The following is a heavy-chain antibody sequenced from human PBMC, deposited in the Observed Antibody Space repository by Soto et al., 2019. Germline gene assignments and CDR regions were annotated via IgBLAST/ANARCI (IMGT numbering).Heavy chain of an antibody. CDR3: ARGAPTPIMPYCISTSFSFLDY. J-gene: IGHJ4*02. V-gene: IGHV4-31*03. CDR1: GGSISSGGYY. Sequence: SETLSLTCTVSGGSISSGGYYWSWIRQHPGKGLEWIGYIYYSGSTYYNPSLKSRVTISVDTSKNQFSLKLSSVTAADTAVYYCARGAPTPIMPYCISTSFSFLDYWGQGTLVTVSS. D-gene: IGHD2-2*01. CDR2: IYYSGST.